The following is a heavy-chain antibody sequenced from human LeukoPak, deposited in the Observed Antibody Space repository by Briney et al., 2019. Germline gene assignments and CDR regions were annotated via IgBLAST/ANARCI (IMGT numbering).Heavy chain of an antibody. CDR1: GFIFSSYE. D-gene: IGHD2-21*01. CDR3: AREACYYFDY. Sequence: PGGSLRLSCAASGFIFSSYEMHGVRQAPGKGLEWVSYIGTTGSTIYYADSVKGRFTISRDNAKNSLYLQMNSLRAEDTAVYYCAREACYYFDYWGQGTLVTVSS. V-gene: IGHV3-48*03. CDR2: IGTTGSTI. J-gene: IGHJ4*02.